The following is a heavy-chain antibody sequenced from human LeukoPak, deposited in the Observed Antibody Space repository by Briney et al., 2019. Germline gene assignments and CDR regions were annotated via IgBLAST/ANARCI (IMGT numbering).Heavy chain of an antibody. D-gene: IGHD2-15*01. V-gene: IGHV1-69*05. J-gene: IGHJ6*03. CDR2: IIPIFGTA. Sequence: SVKVSRKASGGTFSSYAISWVRQAPGQGLEWMGRIIPIFGTANYAQKFQGRVTITTDESTSTACMELSSLRSEDTAVYYCATRGMQEVTYYYYYMDVWGKGTTVTVSS. CDR1: GGTFSSYA. CDR3: ATRGMQEVTYYYYYMDV.